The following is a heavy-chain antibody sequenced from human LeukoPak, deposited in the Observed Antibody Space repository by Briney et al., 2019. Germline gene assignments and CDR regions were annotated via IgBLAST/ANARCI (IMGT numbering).Heavy chain of an antibody. V-gene: IGHV7-4-1*02. Sequence: ASVKVSCKASGYTFTSYAMNWVRQAPGQGLEGMGWINTNTGNPTYAQGFTGRFVFSLDTSVSTTYLQISSLKAEDTAVYYCERGVDIGSSWWGTGFDPWGQGTLVTVSS. CDR2: INTNTGNP. CDR1: GYTFTSYA. J-gene: IGHJ5*02. D-gene: IGHD6-13*01. CDR3: ERGVDIGSSWWGTGFDP.